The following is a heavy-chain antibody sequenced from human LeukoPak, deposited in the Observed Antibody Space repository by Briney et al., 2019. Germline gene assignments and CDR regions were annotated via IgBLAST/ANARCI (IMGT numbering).Heavy chain of an antibody. D-gene: IGHD3-10*01. J-gene: IGHJ4*02. CDR1: GGSVSSGSYY. V-gene: IGHV4-61*01. Sequence: SETLSLTCTVSGGSVSSGSYYWSWIRQPPGKGLEWVGYIYYTGSTNYNPSLKSRVTISIDTSKNQFSLKLSSVTAADTAVYYCARGVPYWGQGTLVTVSS. CDR2: IYYTGST. CDR3: ARGVPY.